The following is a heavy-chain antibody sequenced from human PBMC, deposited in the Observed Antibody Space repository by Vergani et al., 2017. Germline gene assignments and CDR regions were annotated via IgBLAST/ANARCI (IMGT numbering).Heavy chain of an antibody. D-gene: IGHD1-26*01. CDR1: GFTFSNYA. CDR2: IASDGSNQ. Sequence: QAQLVESGGGVVQPGRSLRLSCAASGFTFSNYAIHWVRQAPGKGLEWVAIIASDGSNQFYAGSVKGRFTISRDNSKNTLYLQMNSLRAEDTAVYYCARDVGAREFYYYGMDVWGQGTTVTVSS. V-gene: IGHV3-30*03. J-gene: IGHJ6*02. CDR3: ARDVGAREFYYYGMDV.